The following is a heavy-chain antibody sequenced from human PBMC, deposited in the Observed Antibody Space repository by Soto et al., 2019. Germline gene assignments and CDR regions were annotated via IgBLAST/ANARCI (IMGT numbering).Heavy chain of an antibody. D-gene: IGHD4-17*01. CDR2: TRNKANSHTT. V-gene: IGHV3-72*01. Sequence: GGSLRLSCAASGFIFSDHYMDWVRQAPGKGLEWVGRTRNKANSHTTEYAASVKGRFTISRDDSKNSLYLQTNSLKIEDTAVYYCARATTVTDYWGQGTLVTVSS. J-gene: IGHJ4*02. CDR1: GFIFSDHY. CDR3: ARATTVTDY.